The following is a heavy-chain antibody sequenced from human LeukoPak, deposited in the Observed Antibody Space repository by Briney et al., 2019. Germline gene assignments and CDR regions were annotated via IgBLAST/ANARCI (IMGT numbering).Heavy chain of an antibody. CDR1: GFTFSSYW. CDR3: ARNYYGSGSYYERFDP. CDR2: IKQDGSEK. V-gene: IGHV3-7*01. Sequence: PGGSLRLSCAASGFTFSSYWMSWVRQAPGKGLEWVANIKQDGSEKYYVDSVKGRFTISRDNAKNSLYLQMNSLRAEDTAVYYCARNYYGSGSYYERFDPWGQGTLVTVSS. J-gene: IGHJ5*02. D-gene: IGHD3-10*01.